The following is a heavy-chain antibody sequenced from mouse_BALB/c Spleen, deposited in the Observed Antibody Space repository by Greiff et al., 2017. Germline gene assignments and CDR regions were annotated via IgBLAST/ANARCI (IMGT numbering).Heavy chain of an antibody. Sequence: DVMLVESGGDLVKPGGSLKLSCAASGFTFSSYGMSWVRQTPDKRLEWVATISSGGSYTYYPDSVKGRFTISRDNAKNTLYLQMSSLKSEDTAMYYCARKDSDYYAMDYWGQGTSVTVSS. V-gene: IGHV5-6*02. J-gene: IGHJ4*01. CDR3: ARKDSDYYAMDY. CDR2: ISSGGSYT. CDR1: GFTFSSYG.